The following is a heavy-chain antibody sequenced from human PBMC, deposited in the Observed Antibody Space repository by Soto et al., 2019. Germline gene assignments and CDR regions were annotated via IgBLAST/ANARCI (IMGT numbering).Heavy chain of an antibody. V-gene: IGHV3-23*01. CDR2: ISGSGGST. Sequence: GGSLILSCAASGFTFSSYSRSWVRQAPGKGLEWVSAISGSGGSTYYADSVKGRFTISRDNSKNTLYLQMNSLRAEDTAVYYCAKDRWSTTVFFFFSVPPPEYYYYYYMDVWGKGTTVTVSS. D-gene: IGHD4-4*01. CDR3: AKDRWSTTVFFFFSVPPPEYYYYYYMDV. CDR1: GFTFSSYS. J-gene: IGHJ6*03.